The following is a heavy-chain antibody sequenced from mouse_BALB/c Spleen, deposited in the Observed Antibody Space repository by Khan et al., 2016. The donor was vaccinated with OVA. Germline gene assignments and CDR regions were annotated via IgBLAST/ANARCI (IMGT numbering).Heavy chain of an antibody. Sequence: QVQLKQSGAELAKPGASVKMSCKASGYTFTSYWMHWIKQRPGQGLEWFDTIILTSGYTDYNQKFKDKATLTADKSSSTAYMQLSSLTSDDSAVYYCARDRIDYWGQGTALTVSS. J-gene: IGHJ2*01. CDR2: IILTSGYT. CDR3: ARDRIDY. CDR1: GYTFTSYW. V-gene: IGHV1-7*01.